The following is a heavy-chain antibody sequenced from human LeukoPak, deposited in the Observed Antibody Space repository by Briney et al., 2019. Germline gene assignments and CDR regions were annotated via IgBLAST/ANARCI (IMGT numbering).Heavy chain of an antibody. D-gene: IGHD6-19*01. CDR2: IRDDGSNK. CDR3: AKRPNSAWSYYFDY. V-gene: IGHV3-30*02. J-gene: IGHJ4*02. Sequence: GGSLRLSCAASGFTISNYGMHWVRQAPGKGLEWVAFIRDDGSNKYYADSVKGRFTISRDNSKNTLYLQMNSLRAEDTAVYYCAKRPNSAWSYYFDYWGQGALVTVSS. CDR1: GFTISNYG.